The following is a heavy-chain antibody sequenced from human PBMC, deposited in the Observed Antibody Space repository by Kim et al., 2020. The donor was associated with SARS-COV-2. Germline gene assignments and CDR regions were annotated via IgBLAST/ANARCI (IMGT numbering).Heavy chain of an antibody. Sequence: SETLSLTCTVSGGSISSYYWSWIRQPPGKGLEWIGYIYYSGSTNYNPSLKSRVTISVDTSKNQFSLKLSSVTAADTAVYYCAGGTLYGDPLDYWGQGTLVTVSS. CDR1: GGSISSYY. J-gene: IGHJ4*02. CDR3: AGGTLYGDPLDY. V-gene: IGHV4-59*13. CDR2: IYYSGST. D-gene: IGHD4-17*01.